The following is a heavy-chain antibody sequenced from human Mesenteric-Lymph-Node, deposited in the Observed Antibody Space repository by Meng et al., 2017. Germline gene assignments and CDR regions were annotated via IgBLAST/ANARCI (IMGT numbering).Heavy chain of an antibody. V-gene: IGHV1-46*01. CDR2: INPSGGST. CDR3: ARDMSEGYSYGHDAFDI. D-gene: IGHD5-18*01. J-gene: IGHJ3*02. CDR1: GYTFTSYD. Sequence: ASVKVSCKASGYTFTSYDINWVRQATGQGLEWMGIINPSGGSTSYAQKFQGRVTMTRDTSTSTVYMELSSLRSEDTAVYYCARDMSEGYSYGHDAFDIWGQGTMVTVSS.